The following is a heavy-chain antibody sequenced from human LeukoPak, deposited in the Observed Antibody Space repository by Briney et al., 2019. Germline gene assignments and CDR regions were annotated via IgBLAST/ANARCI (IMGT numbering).Heavy chain of an antibody. CDR1: GGSISSYY. CDR2: IYTSGST. D-gene: IGHD6-13*01. CDR3: ARHWRSSSWFRFDY. V-gene: IGHV4-4*09. Sequence: SETLSLTCTVSGGSISSYYWSWIRQPPGKGLEWIGYIYTSGSTNYNPSLKSRVTISVDTSKNQFSLKLSSVTAADTAVYYCARHWRSSSWFRFDYWGQGTLVTVSS. J-gene: IGHJ4*02.